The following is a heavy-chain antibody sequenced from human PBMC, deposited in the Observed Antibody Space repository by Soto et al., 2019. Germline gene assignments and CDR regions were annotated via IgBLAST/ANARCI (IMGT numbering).Heavy chain of an antibody. V-gene: IGHV1-8*01. D-gene: IGHD6-19*01. CDR1: GYTFTSSD. J-gene: IGHJ4*02. CDR2: MNPNNGTT. Sequence: QVQLVQSGAEVKKPGASVKVSCKASGYTFTSSDINWVRQATGQGLEWMGWMNPNNGTTGYAQEFQGRVTMTRDTSITTAYMELSSLTSDDTAIYYCATSGSGWYLYWGQGTLVTVSS. CDR3: ATSGSGWYLY.